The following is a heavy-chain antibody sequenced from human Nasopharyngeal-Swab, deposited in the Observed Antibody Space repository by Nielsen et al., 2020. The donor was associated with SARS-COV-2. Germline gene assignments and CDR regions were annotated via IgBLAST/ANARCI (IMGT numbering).Heavy chain of an antibody. V-gene: IGHV3-49*01. D-gene: IGHD1-26*01. J-gene: IGHJ3*02. CDR1: GFTFGDYA. Sequence: GESLKISCTTSGFTFGDYAMSWFRQAPGKGLEWVGFIRSKTYGGAPEYAASVKGRFTISRDGAESIAYLQMNSLETEDTGVYYCARSVGSFYGQGAFDIWGQGTIVTVSS. CDR2: IRSKTYGGAP. CDR3: ARSVGSFYGQGAFDI.